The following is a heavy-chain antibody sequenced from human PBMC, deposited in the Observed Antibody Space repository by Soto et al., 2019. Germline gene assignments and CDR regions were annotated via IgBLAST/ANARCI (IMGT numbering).Heavy chain of an antibody. CDR3: AREVVEWFGEFPNPVYYSYGMDV. J-gene: IGHJ6*02. CDR1: GFTFSSYG. Sequence: PGGSLRLSCAASGFTFSSYGMHWVRQAPGKGLEWVAVIWYDGSNKYYADSVKGRFTISSDNSKNTLYLQMNSLRAEDTAVYYCAREVVEWFGEFPNPVYYSYGMDVWGQGTTVTVSS. V-gene: IGHV3-33*01. D-gene: IGHD3-10*01. CDR2: IWYDGSNK.